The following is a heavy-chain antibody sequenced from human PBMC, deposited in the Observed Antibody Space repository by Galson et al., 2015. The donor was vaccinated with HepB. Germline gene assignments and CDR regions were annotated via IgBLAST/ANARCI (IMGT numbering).Heavy chain of an antibody. CDR2: VHHSGAA. Sequence: SETLSLTCSVSGASMNTDYWTWIRQSPGQRLEWVGYVHHSGAANYNPSLKSRVTMSIDTSKNHFSLNLRSVTAADTAMYFCTRVFGQKCGGTTCFLGASDIWGPGTRVIVSS. J-gene: IGHJ3*02. CDR1: GASMNTDY. V-gene: IGHV4-59*12. CDR3: TRVFGQKCGGTTCFLGASDI. D-gene: IGHD3/OR15-3a*01.